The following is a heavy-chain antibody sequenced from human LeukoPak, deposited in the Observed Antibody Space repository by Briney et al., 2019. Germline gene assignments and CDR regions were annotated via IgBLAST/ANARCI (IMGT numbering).Heavy chain of an antibody. D-gene: IGHD2-15*01. CDR1: GFDFNNYA. CDR3: ARAYCSSGSCFG. CDR2: LTYTSRAR. Sequence: GGSLRLSCAASGFDFNNYAMSWVRQAPGKGLEWVASLTYTSRARYYADSVKGRFTISRDNVKNSLYLQMDSLRAEDTAVYYCARAYCSSGSCFGWGQGTLVTVSS. V-gene: IGHV3-48*01. J-gene: IGHJ4*02.